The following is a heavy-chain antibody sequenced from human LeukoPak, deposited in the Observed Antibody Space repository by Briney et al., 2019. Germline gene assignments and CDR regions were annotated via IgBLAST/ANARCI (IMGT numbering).Heavy chain of an antibody. D-gene: IGHD3-10*01. CDR1: GSLFTSYW. Sequence: GGSLEISWQGSGSLFTSYWSGGGRQLPGKGREWMGIIYPGDSDTRYSPPCQGQVTISADKSITTAYLQWSSLKASDTAMYYCARQGGSSGTFDYWGQGTLVTVSS. J-gene: IGHJ4*02. V-gene: IGHV5-51*01. CDR3: ARQGGSSGTFDY. CDR2: IYPGDSDT.